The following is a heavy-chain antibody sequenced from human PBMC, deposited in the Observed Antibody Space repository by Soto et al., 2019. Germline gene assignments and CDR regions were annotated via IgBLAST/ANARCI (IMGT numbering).Heavy chain of an antibody. Sequence: SETLSLTCTVSCGSMSSHYWTWLRQPPGKGLEWSGYISYSGSSYYNPSLKSRVTISADTSRNQFSLRLTSVIAADTAVYFCARADPDASVGFWGQGTLVTVSS. CDR2: ISYSGSS. CDR1: CGSMSSHY. V-gene: IGHV4-59*11. D-gene: IGHD3-16*01. J-gene: IGHJ4*02. CDR3: ARADPDASVGF.